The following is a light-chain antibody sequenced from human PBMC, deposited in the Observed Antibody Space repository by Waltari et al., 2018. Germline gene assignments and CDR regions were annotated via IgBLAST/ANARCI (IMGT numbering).Light chain of an antibody. V-gene: IGLV2-8*01. CDR3: SSHGGSNNFYV. J-gene: IGLJ1*01. Sequence: QSALTQPPSASGSPGQSVPISSPGTSSDVGGYTSVPWYQQHPGKAPNLMIYEVSERPSGVPDRFSGSKSGNTASLTVSGLQAEDEADYYCSSHGGSNNFYVFGSGTKVTVL. CDR2: EVS. CDR1: SSDVGGYTS.